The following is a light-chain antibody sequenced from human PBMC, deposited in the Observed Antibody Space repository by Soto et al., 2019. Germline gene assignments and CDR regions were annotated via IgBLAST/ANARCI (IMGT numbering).Light chain of an antibody. CDR2: ATS. Sequence: EIPLTQSPSSLAASVGDRLTLTCRASRNVSIYLNWYQHKPGKGPTLLIHATSNLQIGVPSRFSGSGSGTELPLTISSLEPEDFGTYYCQQSYKMPSFGQGTLLVIK. CDR3: QQSYKMPS. V-gene: IGKV1-39*01. J-gene: IGKJ5*01. CDR1: RNVSIY.